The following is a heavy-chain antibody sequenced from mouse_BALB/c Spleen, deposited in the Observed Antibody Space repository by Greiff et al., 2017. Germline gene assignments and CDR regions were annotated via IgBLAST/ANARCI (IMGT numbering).Heavy chain of an antibody. D-gene: IGHD2-2*01. Sequence: VQLQESGAELAKPGASVKMSCKASGYTFTSYWMHWVKQRPGQGLEWIGYINPSTGYTEYNQKFKDKATLTADKSSSTAYMQLSSLTSEDSAVYYCARSRYGYEKDYWGQGTTLTVSS. CDR1: GYTFTSYW. CDR2: INPSTGYT. V-gene: IGHV1-7*01. CDR3: ARSRYGYEKDY. J-gene: IGHJ2*01.